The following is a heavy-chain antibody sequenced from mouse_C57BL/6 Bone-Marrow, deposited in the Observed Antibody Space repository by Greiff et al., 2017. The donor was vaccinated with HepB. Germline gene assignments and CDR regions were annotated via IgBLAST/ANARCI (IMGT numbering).Heavy chain of an antibody. D-gene: IGHD1-1*02. V-gene: IGHV1-69*01. CDR3: AREGWWYFVY. J-gene: IGHJ2*01. CDR1: GYTFTSYW. Sequence: VQLQQPGAELVMPGASVKLSCKASGYTFTSYWMHWVKQRPGQGLEWIGEIDPSDSYTNYNQKFKGKSTLTVDKSSSTAYMQLSSLTSEDSAVYYCAREGWWYFVYWCQGTTLTVSS. CDR2: IDPSDSYT.